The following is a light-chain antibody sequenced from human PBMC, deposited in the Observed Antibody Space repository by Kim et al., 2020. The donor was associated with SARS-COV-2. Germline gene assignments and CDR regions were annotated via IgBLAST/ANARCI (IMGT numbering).Light chain of an antibody. CDR3: NSRDSSGNQV. J-gene: IGLJ2*01. CDR1: SLRSYY. Sequence: SSELTQDPAVSVALGQTVRITCQGDSLRSYYASWYQQKPGQAPVLVIYGKNNRPSGIPDRFSGSSSGNTASLTITGAQAEDEADSYCNSRDSSGNQVFGG. V-gene: IGLV3-19*01. CDR2: GKN.